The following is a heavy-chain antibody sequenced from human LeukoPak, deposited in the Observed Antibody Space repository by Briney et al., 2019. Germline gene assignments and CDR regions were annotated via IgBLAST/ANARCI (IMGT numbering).Heavy chain of an antibody. J-gene: IGHJ4*02. CDR2: IYYIGNT. Sequence: SETLSLTCTVSGGSISSFYWSWIRQPPGKGLEWIGYIYYIGNTNYNPPLKSRVTISVDTSENQFSLKLSSVTAADTAVYYCARGGGDGGFDFWGQGTLVTVSS. D-gene: IGHD3-16*01. V-gene: IGHV4-59*08. CDR3: ARGGGDGGFDF. CDR1: GGSISSFY.